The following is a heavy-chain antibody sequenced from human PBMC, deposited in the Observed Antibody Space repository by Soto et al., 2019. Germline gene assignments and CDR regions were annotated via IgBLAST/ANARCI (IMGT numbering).Heavy chain of an antibody. J-gene: IGHJ4*02. CDR1: GYNFAGYL. V-gene: IGHV5-51*01. CDR2: IYPSDSDT. D-gene: IGHD3-3*01. CDR3: ARGGVSTRTFDY. Sequence: PGESLKISCKGSGYNFAGYLIALERQMPGKGLELMGIIYPSDSDTRYRPSFQGQVTISADKSISSAYLQWSSLRASDTAMYYCARGGVSTRTFDYWGQGTPVTVSS.